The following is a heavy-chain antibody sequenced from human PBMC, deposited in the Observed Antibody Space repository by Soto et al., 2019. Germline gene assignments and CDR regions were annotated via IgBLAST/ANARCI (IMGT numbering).Heavy chain of an antibody. CDR3: ARDRGYYYPFDP. CDR1: GDSVSSNRAA. Sequence: SQTLSLTCVISGDSVSSNRAAWNWIRQSPSRGLEWLGRTYYRLEWYNEYAVSVKSRITINPDTSKNQFSLQLNSVTPDDTAVYYCARDRGYYYPFDPWGQGTLVTVSS. CDR2: TYYRLEWYN. V-gene: IGHV6-1*01. D-gene: IGHD3-22*01. J-gene: IGHJ5*02.